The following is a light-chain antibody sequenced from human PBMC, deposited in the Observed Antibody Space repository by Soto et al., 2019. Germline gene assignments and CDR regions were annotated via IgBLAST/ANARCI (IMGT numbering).Light chain of an antibody. CDR2: DAS. CDR3: QQYNSYSSM. V-gene: IGKV1-5*01. Sequence: DIQMTQSPSTLSASVGDRVTITCRASQSISSWLAWYQQKPGKAPNLLIYDASSLESGVPSRFSGSGSGTEFTLTINSLQPDDFATYYCQQYNSYSSMFGQGTKVDIK. CDR1: QSISSW. J-gene: IGKJ1*01.